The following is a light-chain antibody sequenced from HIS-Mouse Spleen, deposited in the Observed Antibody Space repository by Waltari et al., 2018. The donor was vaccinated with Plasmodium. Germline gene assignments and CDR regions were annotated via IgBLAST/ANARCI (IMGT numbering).Light chain of an antibody. J-gene: IGLJ3*02. V-gene: IGLV3-10*01. CDR3: YSTDSSGNHRV. Sequence: SYALTQPPPVSVSPGQPARITCSGDALPKKYANWYQQKSGQAPVLVIYEDSKRPSGIPERFSGSSSGTMATLTISGAQVEDEADYYCYSTDSSGNHRVFGGGTKLTVL. CDR2: EDS. CDR1: ALPKKY.